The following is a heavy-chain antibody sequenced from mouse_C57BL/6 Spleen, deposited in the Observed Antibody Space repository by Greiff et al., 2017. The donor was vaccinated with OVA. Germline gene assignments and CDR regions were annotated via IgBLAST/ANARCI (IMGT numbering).Heavy chain of an antibody. D-gene: IGHD2-3*01. V-gene: IGHV5-6*01. J-gene: IGHJ2*01. CDR3: ASRDDGYYDY. CDR1: GFTFSSYG. CDR2: ISSGGSYT. Sequence: EVKLMESGGDLVKPGGSLKLSCAASGFTFSSYGMSWVRQTPDKRLEWVATISSGGSYTYYPDSVTGRFTISRDNAKNTLYMQMSSLKSEDTAMYYCASRDDGYYDYWGQGTTLTVSS.